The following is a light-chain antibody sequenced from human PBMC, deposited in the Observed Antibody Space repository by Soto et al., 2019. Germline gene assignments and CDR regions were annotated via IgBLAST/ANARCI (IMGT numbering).Light chain of an antibody. V-gene: IGKV1-12*01. CDR2: AAS. Sequence: DIQLTQSPSSVSASVGDSVTITCRASQSVRKWLAWYKQKPGKAPELLIYAASTLQTGIPSRFSGNGSGTDFTLTISCLQPDDFATYYCQQANSWVAITFGGGTKVEI. CDR3: QQANSWVAIT. J-gene: IGKJ4*01. CDR1: QSVRKW.